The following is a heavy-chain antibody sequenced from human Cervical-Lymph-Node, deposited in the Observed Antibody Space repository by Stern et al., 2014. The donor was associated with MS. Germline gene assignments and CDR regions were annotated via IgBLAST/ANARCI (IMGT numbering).Heavy chain of an antibody. CDR2: INPSGGST. D-gene: IGHD6-13*01. CDR3: ARDRPVSSSRLGNYYYYGMDV. V-gene: IGHV1-46*01. Sequence: QVPLVQPWAEVKNPGASVKVSCKASGYTFTSYYMHWVLQAPGQGLEWIGIINPSGGSTSYAQKFQGRVTMTRDTSTSTVYMELSSLRSEDTAVYYCARDRPVSSSRLGNYYYYGMDVWGQGTTVTVSS. J-gene: IGHJ6*02. CDR1: GYTFTSYY.